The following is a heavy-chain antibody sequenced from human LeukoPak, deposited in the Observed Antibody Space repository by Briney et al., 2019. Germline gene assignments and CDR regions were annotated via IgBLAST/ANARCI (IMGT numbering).Heavy chain of an antibody. J-gene: IGHJ4*02. V-gene: IGHV4-61*05. CDR1: GGSISNNIYY. D-gene: IGHD3-10*01. CDR3: ARVRGPMVRGVIDY. Sequence: PSETLSLTCSVSGGSISNNIYYWGWIRQPPGKGLEWIGYIYYSGSTNYNPSLKSRITISVDTSKNQFSLKLSSVTAADTAVYYCARVRGPMVRGVIDYWGQGTLVTVSS. CDR2: IYYSGST.